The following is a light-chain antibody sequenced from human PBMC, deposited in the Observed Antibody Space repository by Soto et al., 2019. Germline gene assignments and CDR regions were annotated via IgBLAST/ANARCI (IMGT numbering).Light chain of an antibody. V-gene: IGKV1-33*01. J-gene: IGKJ5*01. Sequence: DIQMTQSPSSLSASVGDRVTITCQASQDIRKYLNWYQQKPGKAPNLLIYDTSNLETGVPSRFSGSGSGTEFTLTISRLQPEDFATYYCQQLNSYPITFGQGTRLEIK. CDR2: DTS. CDR3: QQLNSYPIT. CDR1: QDIRKY.